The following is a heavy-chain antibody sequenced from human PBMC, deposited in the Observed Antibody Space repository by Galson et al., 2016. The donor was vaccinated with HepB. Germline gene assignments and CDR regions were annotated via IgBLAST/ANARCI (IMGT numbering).Heavy chain of an antibody. CDR3: ARGSSSWRYYYYYGMDV. CDR2: ISYDGSNK. CDR1: GFTFSSYS. Sequence: SLRLSCAASGFTFSSYSMNWVRQAPGKGLEWVAVISYDGSNKYNADSVKDRFTISRDNSKNTLYLQMNSLRAEDTAVYYCARGSSSWRYYYYYGMDVWGQGTTVTVSS. J-gene: IGHJ6*02. D-gene: IGHD6-13*01. V-gene: IGHV3-30*03.